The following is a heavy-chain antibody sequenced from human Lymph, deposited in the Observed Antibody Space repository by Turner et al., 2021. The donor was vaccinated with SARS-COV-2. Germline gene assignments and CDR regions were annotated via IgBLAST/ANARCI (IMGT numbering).Heavy chain of an antibody. CDR3: ARHQSSTSGYDHGMNV. Sequence: QVQLQESGPGLVRPSETLSLTCTVSGGSISSTSCSWIRQSPGRGLEWNGYFYKIGSIDYNPTLRSRVTISVDTSKNQLSLNLISVTAADTAVYYCARHQSSTSGYDHGMNVWGQGTAVIVSS. J-gene: IGHJ6*02. CDR2: FYKIGSI. CDR1: GGSISSTS. V-gene: IGHV4-59*08. D-gene: IGHD1-26*01.